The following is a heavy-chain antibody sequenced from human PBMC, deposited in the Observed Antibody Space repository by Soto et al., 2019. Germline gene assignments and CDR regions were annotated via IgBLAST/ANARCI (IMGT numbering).Heavy chain of an antibody. Sequence: SETLSLTCTLSGDSISSSTYYLGWIRQPPGKGLEWIGSMFYSGNTYYNPSLKSRVTMSIGTSKNQFSLKLNSVTAADTAVYYCVSPEGYYDSSGYTLDYWGQGTLVTVSS. CDR1: GDSISSSTYY. CDR2: MFYSGNT. D-gene: IGHD3-22*01. J-gene: IGHJ4*02. V-gene: IGHV4-39*01. CDR3: VSPEGYYDSSGYTLDY.